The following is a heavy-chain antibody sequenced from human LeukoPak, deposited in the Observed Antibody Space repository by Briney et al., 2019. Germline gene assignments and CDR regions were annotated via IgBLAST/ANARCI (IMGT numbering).Heavy chain of an antibody. J-gene: IGHJ5*02. CDR2: ISGSGVGT. V-gene: IGHV3-23*01. CDR3: ARESGIAAALDL. Sequence: GGSLRLSCAASGFTFSSYTMNWVRQAPGKGLEWVSAISGSGVGTYYADSVKGRFTISRDNAKNTLYLQMNSLRAEDTAVYYCARESGIAAALDLWGQGTLVTVSS. D-gene: IGHD6-13*01. CDR1: GFTFSSYT.